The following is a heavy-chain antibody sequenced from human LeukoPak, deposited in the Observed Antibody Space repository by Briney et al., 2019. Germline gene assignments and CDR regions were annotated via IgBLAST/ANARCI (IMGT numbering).Heavy chain of an antibody. Sequence: PSETLSLTCTVSGGAISTYYWSWIRQPPGKGLEWIAYIDYRGSTTYNPSLRSRVTISVDTSRNQFSMKLSSVTAADTAVYYCARSRSGYSYDHAAFEIWGQGTMVNVSS. CDR1: GGAISTYY. V-gene: IGHV4-59*01. CDR2: IDYRGST. D-gene: IGHD5-18*01. J-gene: IGHJ3*02. CDR3: ARSRSGYSYDHAAFEI.